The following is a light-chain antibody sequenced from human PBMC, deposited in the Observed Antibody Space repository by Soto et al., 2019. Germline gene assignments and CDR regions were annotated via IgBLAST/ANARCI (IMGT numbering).Light chain of an antibody. CDR2: TVS. CDR1: SSDVGANIF. J-gene: IGLJ1*01. V-gene: IGLV2-14*01. Sequence: QSVLTQPASVSGSPGHSITISCTGTSSDVGANIFVSWYQQHPGKVPKLMIYTVSSRPSGVSQRFSGSKSGNTASLTISGLQAEEEADYYCSSSTTESTYVFGTGTKVTVL. CDR3: SSSTTESTYV.